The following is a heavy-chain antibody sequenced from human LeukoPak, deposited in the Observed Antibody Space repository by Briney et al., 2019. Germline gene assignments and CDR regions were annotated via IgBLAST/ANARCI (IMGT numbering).Heavy chain of an antibody. Sequence: ASVKVSCKASGYTFTGYYIHWVRQAPGQGLEWMGWINPNSGGTNYAQKFQGRVTMTRDTSISTAYMELSRLRSDDTAVYYCAREGYDILTGYFFYYFDYWGQGTLVTVSS. CDR1: GYTFTGYY. D-gene: IGHD3-9*01. J-gene: IGHJ4*02. V-gene: IGHV1-2*02. CDR2: INPNSGGT. CDR3: AREGYDILTGYFFYYFDY.